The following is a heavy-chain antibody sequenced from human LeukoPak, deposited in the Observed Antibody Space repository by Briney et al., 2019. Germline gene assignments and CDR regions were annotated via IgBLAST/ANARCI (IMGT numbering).Heavy chain of an antibody. Sequence: SETLSLTCTVSGGSISSSSYYWGWIRQPPGKGLKWIGSIYYSGSTYYNPSLKSRVTISVDTSKNQFSLKLSSVTAADTAVYYCARHDYGDYVSPYYFDYWGQGTLVTVSS. CDR2: IYYSGST. CDR3: ARHDYGDYVSPYYFDY. D-gene: IGHD4-17*01. CDR1: GGSISSSSYY. J-gene: IGHJ4*02. V-gene: IGHV4-39*01.